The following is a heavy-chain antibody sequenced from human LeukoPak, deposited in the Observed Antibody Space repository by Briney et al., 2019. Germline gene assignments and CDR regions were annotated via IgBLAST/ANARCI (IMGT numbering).Heavy chain of an antibody. CDR3: ASHYYDSSGSIINWFDP. J-gene: IGHJ5*02. V-gene: IGHV4-59*12. CDR2: IYYSGST. D-gene: IGHD3-22*01. Sequence: SETLSLTCTVSGGSISSYYWSWIRQPPGKGLEWIGSIYYSGSTYYNPSLKSRVAISVDTSKNQFSLKLSSVTAADTAVYYCASHYYDSSGSIINWFDPWGQGTLVTVSS. CDR1: GGSISSYY.